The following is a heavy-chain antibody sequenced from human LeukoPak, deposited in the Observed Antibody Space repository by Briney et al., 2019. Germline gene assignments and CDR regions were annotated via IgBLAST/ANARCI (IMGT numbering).Heavy chain of an antibody. CDR1: GYTFTSYD. J-gene: IGHJ4*02. CDR3: ARTVGATHRAFGY. Sequence: ASVKVSCKASGYTFTSYDINWVRQATGQGLEWMGWMNPNSGNTGYAQKFQGRVTMTGNTSISTAYMELSSLRSEDTAIYYCARTVGATHRAFGYWGQGTLVTVSS. D-gene: IGHD1-26*01. CDR2: MNPNSGNT. V-gene: IGHV1-8*01.